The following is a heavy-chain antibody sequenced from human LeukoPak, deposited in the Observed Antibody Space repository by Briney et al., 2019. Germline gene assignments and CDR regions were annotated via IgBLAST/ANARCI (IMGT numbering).Heavy chain of an antibody. V-gene: IGHV1-8*03. CDR1: GYTFTSYD. CDR3: ARQLATPKSDYFMFRSYYMDV. Sequence: GASVKVSCKASGYTFTSYDINWVRQATGQGLEWMGWMNPNSGNTGYAQKFQGRVTITRNTSISTAYMELSSLRSEGTAVYYCARQLATPKSDYFMFRSYYMDVWGKGTTVTVSS. D-gene: IGHD4-17*01. CDR2: MNPNSGNT. J-gene: IGHJ6*03.